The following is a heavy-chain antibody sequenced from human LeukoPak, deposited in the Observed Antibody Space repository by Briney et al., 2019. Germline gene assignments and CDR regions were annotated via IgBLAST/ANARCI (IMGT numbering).Heavy chain of an antibody. CDR1: GGTFSSYA. Sequence: SVKVSCKASGGTFSSYAISWVRQAPGQGLEWMGGIIPIFGTANYAQKFQGRATITADESTSTAYMELSSLRSEDTAVYYCAREDNYDFWSGYYKNYYSYYGMDVWGQGTTVTVSS. J-gene: IGHJ6*02. D-gene: IGHD3-3*01. CDR3: AREDNYDFWSGYYKNYYSYYGMDV. V-gene: IGHV1-69*01. CDR2: IIPIFGTA.